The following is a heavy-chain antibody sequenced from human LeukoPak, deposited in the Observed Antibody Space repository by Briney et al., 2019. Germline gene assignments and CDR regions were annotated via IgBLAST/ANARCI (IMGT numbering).Heavy chain of an antibody. J-gene: IGHJ4*02. CDR3: ARDRDSIAVAGSPRYCDY. CDR1: GYTLNTYG. CDR2: ISGYNDKK. V-gene: IGHV1-18*03. Sequence: ASVKVSCKASGYTLNTYGVSWVRQAPGQRLEWMGWISGYNDKKEFAQKFQGRVTMTTDASTNTAYMELRSLTYDDMAVYYCARDRDSIAVAGSPRYCDYWGQGSLVTVSS. D-gene: IGHD6-19*01.